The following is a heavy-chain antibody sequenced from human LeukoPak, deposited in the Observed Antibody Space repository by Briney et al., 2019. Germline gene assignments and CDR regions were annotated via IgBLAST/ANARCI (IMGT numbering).Heavy chain of an antibody. V-gene: IGHV4-34*01. CDR1: GGSFSGYY. J-gene: IGHJ4*02. CDR3: ARGPAYLITIFGVVTTPVDY. CDR2: INHSGST. Sequence: SETLSLTCAVYGGSFSGYYWSWIRQPPGKGRDWIGEINHSGSTNYNPSLKSRVTISVDTSKNQFSLKLSSVTAADTAVYYCARGPAYLITIFGVVTTPVDYWGQGTLVTVSS. D-gene: IGHD3-3*01.